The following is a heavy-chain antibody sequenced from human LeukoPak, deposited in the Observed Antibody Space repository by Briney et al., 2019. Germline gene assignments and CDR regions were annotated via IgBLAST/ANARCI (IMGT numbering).Heavy chain of an antibody. CDR1: GFTFTNYW. Sequence: GGSLRLSCAASGFTFTNYWMSWVRQAPGKGLELVANIKQDRSEKYYVDSVKGRFTISRDNAKNSLYLQMNSLRAEDTAVYYCARGPAASGYYDSRGRYGYFDYWGQGTLVTVSS. D-gene: IGHD3-22*01. CDR2: IKQDRSEK. V-gene: IGHV3-7*01. CDR3: ARGPAASGYYDSRGRYGYFDY. J-gene: IGHJ4*02.